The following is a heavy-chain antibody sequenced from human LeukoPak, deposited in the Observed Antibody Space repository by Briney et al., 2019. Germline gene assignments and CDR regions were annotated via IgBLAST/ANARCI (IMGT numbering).Heavy chain of an antibody. CDR1: GLIFSSSG. D-gene: IGHD4-17*01. CDR3: AKAMTTVTPFDY. CDR2: IRYDGSYN. V-gene: IGHV3-30*02. J-gene: IGHJ4*02. Sequence: PGGSLRLSCAASGLIFSSSGMHWVRQAPGKGLEWVAFIRYDGSYNYYADSVKGRFTISRDSSKKTLYLQMNSLRVEDTAVYYCAKAMTTVTPFDYWGQGTLVTVSS.